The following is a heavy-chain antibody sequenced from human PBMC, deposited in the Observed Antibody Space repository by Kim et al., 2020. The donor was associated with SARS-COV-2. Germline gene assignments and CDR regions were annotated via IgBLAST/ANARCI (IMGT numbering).Heavy chain of an antibody. CDR1: GVSISGYY. D-gene: IGHD4-17*01. CDR2: IYYSGST. CDR3: SRDRSRSDYYYGMDV. Sequence: SETLSLTCTVSGVSISGYYWSWIRQPPGKGLEWIGNIYYSGSTKYNPSLKSRGTISVDTSKNQFSLKLTPVTAADTAVSYCSRDRSRSDYYYGMDVWGQG. J-gene: IGHJ6*02. V-gene: IGHV4-59*01.